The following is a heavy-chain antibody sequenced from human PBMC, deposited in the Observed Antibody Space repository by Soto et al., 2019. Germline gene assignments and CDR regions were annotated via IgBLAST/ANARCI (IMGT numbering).Heavy chain of an antibody. CDR2: VSHDGLAQ. Sequence: QVQLVESGGGVVQPGTSLRLLCEASGFTFSSYGMHWVRQAPGMGLEWVAVVSHDGLAQYYGDSVKGRFTISRDNSQNTLYLQMNSLRTEDPAVYYRAKETIGVGGPNYFASWGQGSMVTVSS. V-gene: IGHV3-30*18. CDR3: AKETIGVGGPNYFAS. J-gene: IGHJ4*02. D-gene: IGHD6-19*01. CDR1: GFTFSSYG.